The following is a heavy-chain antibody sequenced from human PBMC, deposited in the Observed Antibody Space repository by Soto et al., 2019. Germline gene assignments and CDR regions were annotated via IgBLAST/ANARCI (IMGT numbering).Heavy chain of an antibody. Sequence: EVQLVESGGGLVQPGGSLRLSCAASGFTFTNYWMNWVRQPPGKGLEWVANIKHLESEKFYVGSVRGRFTISRDNGKNSVYLQMDSLRAEDTAVYYCASHAYNFLTLGSWGQGTLVTVSS. CDR2: IKHLESEK. CDR3: ASHAYNFLTLGS. V-gene: IGHV3-7*01. CDR1: GFTFTNYW. J-gene: IGHJ5*02. D-gene: IGHD3-16*01.